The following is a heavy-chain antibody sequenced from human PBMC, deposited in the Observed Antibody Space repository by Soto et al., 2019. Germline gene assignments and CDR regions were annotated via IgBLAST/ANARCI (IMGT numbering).Heavy chain of an antibody. V-gene: IGHV3-30*18. CDR1: GFTFSSYG. D-gene: IGHD1-20*01. CDR3: AKGGITGTHYGMDV. CDR2: ISYDGSNK. Sequence: GSLRLSCAASGFTFSSYGMHWVRQAPGKGLEWVAVISYDGSNKYYADSVKGRFTISRDNSKNTLYLQMNSLRAEDTAVYYCAKGGITGTHYGMDVWGQGTTVTVSS. J-gene: IGHJ6*02.